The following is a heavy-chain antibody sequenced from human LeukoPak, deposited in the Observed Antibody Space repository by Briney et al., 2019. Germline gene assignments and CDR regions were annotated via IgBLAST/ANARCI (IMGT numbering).Heavy chain of an antibody. CDR2: IYYSGGT. D-gene: IGHD2-21*02. CDR3: ARDRLYCGGDCYSSWFDP. CDR1: GGSISSYY. J-gene: IGHJ5*02. V-gene: IGHV4-59*01. Sequence: SETLSLTCTVSGGSISSYYWSWIRQPPGKGLEWIGYIYYSGGTNYNPSLKSRVTISVDTSKNQFSLKLSSVTAADTAVYYCARDRLYCGGDCYSSWFDPWGQGALVTVSS.